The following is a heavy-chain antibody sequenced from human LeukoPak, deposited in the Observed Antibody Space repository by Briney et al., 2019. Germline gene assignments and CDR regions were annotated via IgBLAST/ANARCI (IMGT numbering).Heavy chain of an antibody. CDR3: AKGVSAYDFWSGRLFAY. CDR1: GFTFSSYE. Sequence: QPGGSLRLSCAASGFTFSSYEMNWVRQAPGKGLEWVSYISSSGIINYADSVKGRFTISRDNAKNSLYLQMNSLRAEDTAVHYCAKGVSAYDFWSGRLFAYWGQGALVTVSS. V-gene: IGHV3-48*03. CDR2: ISSSGII. J-gene: IGHJ4*02. D-gene: IGHD3-3*01.